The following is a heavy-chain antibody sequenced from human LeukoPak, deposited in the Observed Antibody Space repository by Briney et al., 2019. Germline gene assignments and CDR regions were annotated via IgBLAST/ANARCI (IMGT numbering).Heavy chain of an antibody. CDR3: ARVGSWYYVDY. Sequence: PSENLSLTCTVSGGSISSYYWSWIRQPPGKGLEWIGYIYYSGSTNYNPSLKSRVTISRDMSKNQFSLKLTSVTAADTAMYYCARVGSWYYVDYWGQGILVTVSS. D-gene: IGHD6-19*01. J-gene: IGHJ4*02. CDR2: IYYSGST. CDR1: GGSISSYY. V-gene: IGHV4-59*01.